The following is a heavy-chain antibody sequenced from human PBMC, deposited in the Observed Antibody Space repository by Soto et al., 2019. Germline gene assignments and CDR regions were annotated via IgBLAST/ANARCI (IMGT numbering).Heavy chain of an antibody. CDR1: AYTFTAYY. CDR3: ASGSRIAAGGANWFDP. Sequence: QVQLVQSEAEVRKPGASVKVSCEASAYTFTAYYLHWVRQAPGQGLEWMGWINPNSGATKYAQILQGRVTMTRDTSINTAYMELRSLRSDDTAVYYCASGSRIAAGGANWFDPWGQGTLVTVSS. D-gene: IGHD6-13*01. V-gene: IGHV1-2*02. J-gene: IGHJ5*02. CDR2: INPNSGAT.